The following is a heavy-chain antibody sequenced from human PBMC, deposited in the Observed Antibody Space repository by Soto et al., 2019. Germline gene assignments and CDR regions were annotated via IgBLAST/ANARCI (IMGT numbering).Heavy chain of an antibody. CDR3: AREGTDDFWSASAPGVLDY. D-gene: IGHD3-3*01. CDR1: GFTFRSYW. V-gene: IGHV3-7*05. CDR2: IKHDGSEK. J-gene: IGHJ4*02. Sequence: GGSLRLSCAVSGFTFRSYWMSWVRQAPGKGLDWVAHIKHDGSEKYYVDSVKGRFTISRDNDKNSLYLQMNSLRAEDTAVYYCAREGTDDFWSASAPGVLDYWGQGTLVTVSS.